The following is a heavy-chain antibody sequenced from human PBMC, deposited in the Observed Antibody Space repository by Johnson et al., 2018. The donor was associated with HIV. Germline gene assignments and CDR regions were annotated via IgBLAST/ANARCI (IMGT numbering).Heavy chain of an antibody. J-gene: IGHJ3*02. CDR1: GFTFSSYG. V-gene: IGHV3-30*02. CDR3: AKSSSSFGAFDI. D-gene: IGHD6-6*01. CDR2: IRYDGSNK. Sequence: QVPLVESGGGVVQPGGSLRLSCAASGFTFSSYGMHWVRQAPGKGLEWVAFIRYDGSNKYYADSVKGRFTISRDNSKNTLYLQMNSLRAEDTAVYYCAKSSSSFGAFDIWGQGTMVTVSS.